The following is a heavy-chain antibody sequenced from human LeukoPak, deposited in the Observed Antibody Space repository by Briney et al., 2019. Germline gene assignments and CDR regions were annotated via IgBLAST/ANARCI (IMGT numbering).Heavy chain of an antibody. D-gene: IGHD2-8*01. Sequence: GASVKVSCKASGYTFTSYGISWVRQAPGQGLEWMGWISAYNGNTNYAQKLQGRVTMTTDTSTSTAYMELRSLRSDDTAVYYCARDLTQYCTNGVCTLGYWGQGTLVTVSS. CDR1: GYTFTSYG. J-gene: IGHJ4*02. CDR3: ARDLTQYCTNGVCTLGY. V-gene: IGHV1-18*01. CDR2: ISAYNGNT.